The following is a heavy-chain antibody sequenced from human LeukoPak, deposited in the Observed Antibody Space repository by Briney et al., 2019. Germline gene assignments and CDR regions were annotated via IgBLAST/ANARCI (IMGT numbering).Heavy chain of an antibody. Sequence: PRGSLRLSCAASGFTFSSYATSWVRPAPGKGLEWVSSISVSGGSTYYADSVKGPFTISRDNSKNTLYLQMNSLRADDTALYYCAKALGRNYFDYWGRGTLVTVSS. CDR1: GFTFSSYA. J-gene: IGHJ4*02. D-gene: IGHD1-14*01. CDR3: AKALGRNYFDY. V-gene: IGHV3-23*01. CDR2: ISVSGGST.